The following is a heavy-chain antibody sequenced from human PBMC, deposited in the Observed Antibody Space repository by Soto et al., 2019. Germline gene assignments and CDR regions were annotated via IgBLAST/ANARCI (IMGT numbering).Heavy chain of an antibody. D-gene: IGHD3-10*01. CDR1: GFTFSSYG. CDR2: ISYDGSNK. CDR3: AKFRVSPWYGMDV. Sequence: QVQLVESGGGVVQPGRSLRLSCAASGFTFSSYGMHWVRQAPGKGLEWVAVISYDGSNKYYADSVKGRFTITRDNSKNTLYLQMNSLRAEDTAVYYCAKFRVSPWYGMDVWGQGTTVTVFS. J-gene: IGHJ6*02. V-gene: IGHV3-30*18.